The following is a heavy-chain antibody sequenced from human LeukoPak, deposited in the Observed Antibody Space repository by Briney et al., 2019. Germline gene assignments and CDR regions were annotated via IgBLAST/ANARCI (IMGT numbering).Heavy chain of an antibody. J-gene: IGHJ3*02. Sequence: GGFLRLSCAASGFTFSSYSMNWVRQAPGKGLVWVSRINSDGSSTSYADSVKGRFTISRDNAKNTLYLQMNSLRAEDAAVYYCARGGIAAARAFDIWGQGTMVTVSS. CDR2: INSDGSST. CDR1: GFTFSSYS. CDR3: ARGGIAAARAFDI. D-gene: IGHD6-13*01. V-gene: IGHV3-74*01.